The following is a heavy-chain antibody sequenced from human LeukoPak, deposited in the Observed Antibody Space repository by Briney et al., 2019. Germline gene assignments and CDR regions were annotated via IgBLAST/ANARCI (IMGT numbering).Heavy chain of an antibody. D-gene: IGHD3-16*01. CDR3: ARDVLSGFDY. CDR1: GVSISSYY. CDR2: IYYSGST. Sequence: PSETLSLTCTVSGVSISSYYWSWIRQPPGKGLEWIGYIYYSGSTNYNPSLKSRVTISVDTSKNQFSLKLSSVTAADTAVYYCARDVLSGFDYWGQGTLVTVSS. J-gene: IGHJ4*02. V-gene: IGHV4-59*01.